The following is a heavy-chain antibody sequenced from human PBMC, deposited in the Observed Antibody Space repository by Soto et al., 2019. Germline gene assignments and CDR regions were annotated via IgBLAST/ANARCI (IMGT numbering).Heavy chain of an antibody. CDR1: GASIDSVDYY. J-gene: IGHJ5*02. V-gene: IGHV4-30-4*01. Sequence: PSETLSLTCNVSGASIDSVDYYGHWILQPPGKGLDWIVFIYYRVTTFYNPSLKSRSTISVDTARGQFSLKLTSVTAADTAFYYCARLGGYYQSLDTWGQGTLVTVSS. CDR3: ARLGGYYQSLDT. CDR2: IYYRVTT. D-gene: IGHD3-22*01.